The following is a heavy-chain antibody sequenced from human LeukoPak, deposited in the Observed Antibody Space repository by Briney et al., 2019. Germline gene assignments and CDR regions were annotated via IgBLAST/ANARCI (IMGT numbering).Heavy chain of an antibody. J-gene: IGHJ4*02. CDR3: ARSFERSYYPAQFDY. CDR2: INHSGST. Sequence: SETLSLTCAVYGGSFSGYYWSWIRQPPGKGLEWIGEINHSGSTNYNPSLKSRVTISVDTSKNQFSLKLSSVTAADTAVYYCARSFERSYYPAQFDYWGQGTLVTVSS. V-gene: IGHV4-34*01. CDR1: GGSFSGYY. D-gene: IGHD3-10*01.